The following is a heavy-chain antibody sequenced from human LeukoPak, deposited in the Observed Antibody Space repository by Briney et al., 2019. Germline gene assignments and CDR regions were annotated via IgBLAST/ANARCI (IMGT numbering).Heavy chain of an antibody. J-gene: IGHJ4*02. Sequence: PSETLSLTCTVSGASISSTTYYWGWIRQPPRTGLEWIASIYYSGSTYYNPSLKSRVTISVDTSKNQFSLKLSSVTAADTAVYYCARCTPENTVTGGFDYWGQGTLVTVSS. D-gene: IGHD4-17*01. CDR1: GASISSTTYY. CDR2: IYYSGST. CDR3: ARCTPENTVTGGFDY. V-gene: IGHV4-39*07.